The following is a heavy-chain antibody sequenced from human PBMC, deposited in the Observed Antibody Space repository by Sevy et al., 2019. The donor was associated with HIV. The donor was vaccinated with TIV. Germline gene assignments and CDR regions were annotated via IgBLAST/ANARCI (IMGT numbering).Heavy chain of an antibody. V-gene: IGHV4-61*01. CDR1: GGSVSSGSYY. Sequence: SETLSLTCTVSGGSVSSGSYYWSWIRQPPGKGLEWIGYIYYSGSTNYNPSLKSRVTISVDTSKNQFSLKLSSVTAADMAVYYCAREWGYSGYDNWFDPWGQGTLVTVSS. J-gene: IGHJ5*02. CDR2: IYYSGST. CDR3: AREWGYSGYDNWFDP. D-gene: IGHD5-12*01.